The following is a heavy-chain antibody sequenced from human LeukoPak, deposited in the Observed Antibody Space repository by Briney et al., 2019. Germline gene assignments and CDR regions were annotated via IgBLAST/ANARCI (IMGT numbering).Heavy chain of an antibody. CDR1: GFTFSNYA. J-gene: IGHJ4*02. V-gene: IGHV3-23*01. D-gene: IGHD3-9*01. Sequence: GGSLRLSCAASGFTFSNYAMSWVRQAPGKGLEWVSAITGSGGNTYFADSVKGRFTISRDNSKNTVFLQMNSLRAEDTAVYYCAKWGDYDVLTGYYVSDYWGQGTLVTVSS. CDR3: AKWGDYDVLTGYYVSDY. CDR2: ITGSGGNT.